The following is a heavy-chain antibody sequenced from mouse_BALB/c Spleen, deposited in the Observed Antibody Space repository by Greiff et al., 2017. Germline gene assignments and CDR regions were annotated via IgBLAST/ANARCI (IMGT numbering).Heavy chain of an antibody. CDR2: IWAGGST. Sequence: VKLVESGPGLVAPSQSLSITCTVSGFSLTSYGVHWVRQPPGKGLEWLGVIWAGGSTNYNSALMSRLSISKDNSKSQVFLKMNSLQTDDTAMYYCARSYGSSYVYSDYWGQGTTLTVSS. CDR1: GFSLTSYG. D-gene: IGHD1-1*01. J-gene: IGHJ2*01. CDR3: ARSYGSSYVYSDY. V-gene: IGHV2-9*02.